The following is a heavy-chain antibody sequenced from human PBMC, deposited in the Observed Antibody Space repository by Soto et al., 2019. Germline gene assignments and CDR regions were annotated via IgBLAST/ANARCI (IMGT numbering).Heavy chain of an antibody. CDR2: IYHGGGT. Sequence: LSLTCSVSGGSISSRDWWTWVRQAPGKGLEWIGKIYHGGGTNFSPSPRGRVNISIDKSRKFFSLTLNSVTAADTAIYFCATGNVDSMLESWGRGTLVTVSS. V-gene: IGHV4-4*01. D-gene: IGHD3-3*01. J-gene: IGHJ4*02. CDR3: ATGNVDSMLES. CDR1: GGSISSRDW.